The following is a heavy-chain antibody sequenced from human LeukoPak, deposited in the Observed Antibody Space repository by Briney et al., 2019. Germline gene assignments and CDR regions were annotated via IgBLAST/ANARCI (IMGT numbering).Heavy chain of an antibody. CDR1: GFTFSSYG. D-gene: IGHD2-15*01. V-gene: IGHV3-33*01. Sequence: GGSLRLSCAASGFTFSSYGMHWVRQAPGKGLEWVAVIWYDGSNKYYADSVKGRFTISRDNSKNTLYLQMNSLRAEDTAVYYCARASLYCSGGSCYHGPWDYWGQGTLVTVYS. J-gene: IGHJ4*02. CDR3: ARASLYCSGGSCYHGPWDY. CDR2: IWYDGSNK.